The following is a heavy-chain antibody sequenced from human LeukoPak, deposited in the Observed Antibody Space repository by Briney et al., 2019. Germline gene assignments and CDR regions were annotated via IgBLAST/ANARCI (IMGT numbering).Heavy chain of an antibody. CDR2: ISGSSGST. CDR3: AKDPVRSIAARQLTDAFDI. Sequence: GGSLRLSCAASGFTFSSYAMSWVRQAPGKGLEWVSAISGSSGSTYYADSVKGRFTISRDNSKNTLYLQMNSLRAEDTAVYYCAKDPVRSIAARQLTDAFDIWGQGTMVTVSS. CDR1: GFTFSSYA. V-gene: IGHV3-23*01. J-gene: IGHJ3*02. D-gene: IGHD6-6*01.